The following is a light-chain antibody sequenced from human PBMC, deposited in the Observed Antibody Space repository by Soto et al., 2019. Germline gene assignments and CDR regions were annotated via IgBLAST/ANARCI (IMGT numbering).Light chain of an antibody. J-gene: IGKJ2*01. V-gene: IGKV2-24*01. CDR3: IQATQYRPYP. Sequence: DIVLTQNPLSSPVTLGQPASISCRSSQSLVHSDGNTYLSWLHQRPGQPPRLLIYKVSNRFSGVPDRFSGGGAGTDFTLKIRRVEAEDVGVYYCIQATQYRPYPFGQGTNLEIK. CDR1: QSLVHSDGNTY. CDR2: KVS.